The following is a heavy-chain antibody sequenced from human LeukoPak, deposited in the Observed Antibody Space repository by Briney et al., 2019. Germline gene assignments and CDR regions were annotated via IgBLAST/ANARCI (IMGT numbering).Heavy chain of an antibody. D-gene: IGHD3-22*01. J-gene: IGHJ4*02. CDR1: GYTFTSYY. Sequence: ASVTVSCKASGYTFTSYYMDWVRQAPGQGLEWMGIINPSGGSTSYAQKFQGRVTMTRDTSTSTVYMELSSLRSEDTAVYYCARARLPTKYYYDSSGYYSFDYWGQGTLVTVSS. V-gene: IGHV1-46*01. CDR2: INPSGGST. CDR3: ARARLPTKYYYDSSGYYSFDY.